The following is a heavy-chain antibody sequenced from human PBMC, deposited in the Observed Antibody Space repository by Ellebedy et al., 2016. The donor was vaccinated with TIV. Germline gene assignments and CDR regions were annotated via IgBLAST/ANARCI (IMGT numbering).Heavy chain of an antibody. CDR1: GGTFSSYA. V-gene: IGHV1-69*13. Sequence: SVKVSXXASGGTFSSYAISWVRQAPGQGLEWMGGIIPIFGTANYAQKFQGRVTITADESTSTAYMELRSLRSDDTAVYYCARAGPYSSGWTPDYWGQGTLVTVSS. J-gene: IGHJ4*02. D-gene: IGHD6-19*01. CDR2: IIPIFGTA. CDR3: ARAGPYSSGWTPDY.